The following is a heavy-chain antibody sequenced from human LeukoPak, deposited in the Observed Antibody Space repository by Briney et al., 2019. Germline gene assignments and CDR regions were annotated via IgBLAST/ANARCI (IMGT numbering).Heavy chain of an antibody. Sequence: SRTLSLTCTVSGGSISSGGYYWSWIRQHPGKGLEWIGYIYYSGSYYSGSTYYKPSLKSRVTISVDTSKNQFSLKLSSVTAADTAVYYCARDFRDGYSYENWGQGTLVTVSS. J-gene: IGHJ4*02. CDR2: IYYSGSYYSGST. D-gene: IGHD5-18*01. CDR3: ARDFRDGYSYEN. V-gene: IGHV4-31*03. CDR1: GGSISSGGYY.